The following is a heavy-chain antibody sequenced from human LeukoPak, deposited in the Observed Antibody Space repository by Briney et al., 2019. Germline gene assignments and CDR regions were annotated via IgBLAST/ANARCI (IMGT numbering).Heavy chain of an antibody. Sequence: GGSLRLSCAASGFTFSSYAMSWVRQAPGKGLEWVSSISGNSGSTYYADSVKGRFTISRDNSKNTVYQQMNSLRAEDTAVYYCAKVSAWAMVGATYFDYWGQGTLVTVSS. CDR1: GFTFSSYA. D-gene: IGHD1-26*01. J-gene: IGHJ4*02. V-gene: IGHV3-23*01. CDR2: ISGNSGST. CDR3: AKVSAWAMVGATYFDY.